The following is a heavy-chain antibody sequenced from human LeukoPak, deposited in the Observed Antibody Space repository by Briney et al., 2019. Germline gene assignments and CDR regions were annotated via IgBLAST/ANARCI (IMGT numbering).Heavy chain of an antibody. CDR3: ARTMLRGATFYYFDS. CDR1: GGSISNYY. V-gene: IGHV4-59*01. Sequence: SETLSLTCTVSGGSISNYYWSWIRRPPGKGLEWIGYTFYSGSTNYNPSLKSRVTMSVDTSKNQFSLKVTSVTAADTAVYYCARTMLRGATFYYFDSWGQGTLVTVSS. CDR2: TFYSGST. J-gene: IGHJ4*02. D-gene: IGHD3-10*01.